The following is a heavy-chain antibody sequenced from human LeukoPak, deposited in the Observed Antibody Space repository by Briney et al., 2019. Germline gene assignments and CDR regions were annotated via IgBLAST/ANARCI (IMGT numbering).Heavy chain of an antibody. CDR1: GFTFSSYA. CDR3: AKDSAKKYDDY. CDR2: ISYDGSNK. D-gene: IGHD2/OR15-2a*01. J-gene: IGHJ4*02. V-gene: IGHV3-30*04. Sequence: PGRSLRLSCAASGFTFSSYAMHWVRQVPGKGLEWVAVISYDGSNKYYADSVKGRFTISRDNSKNTLYLQMNSLRAEDTAVYYCAKDSAKKYDDYWGQGTLVTVSS.